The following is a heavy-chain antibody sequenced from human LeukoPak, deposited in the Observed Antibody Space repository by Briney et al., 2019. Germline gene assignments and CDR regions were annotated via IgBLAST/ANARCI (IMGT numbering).Heavy chain of an antibody. CDR2: MFHSGST. J-gene: IGHJ4*01. V-gene: IGHV4-38-2*02. Sequence: SETLSLTCTVSGYSISSGHYWAWIRQSPEKGLECIATMFHSGSTYYNPSLKSRVTTSVDTSKNEFSLNLSSVTAADTAVYYCARAGTNLGDYDYWGQGTRVTVSS. D-gene: IGHD4-17*01. CDR3: ARAGTNLGDYDY. CDR1: GYSISSGHY.